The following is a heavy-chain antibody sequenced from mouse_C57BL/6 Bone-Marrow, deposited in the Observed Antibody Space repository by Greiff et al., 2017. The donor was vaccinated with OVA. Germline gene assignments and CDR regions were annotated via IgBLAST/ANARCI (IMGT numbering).Heavy chain of an antibody. CDR3: TTYRY. CDR1: GFNIKDDY. J-gene: IGHJ2*01. V-gene: IGHV14-4*01. Sequence: VQLQESGAELVRPGASVKLSCTASGFNIKDDYMHWVKERPEQGLEWIGWIDPENGDTEYASKFQGKATITADTSSKTAYLHLSSLTSEDTAVYYFTTYRYWGQGTTLTVSS. CDR2: IDPENGDT.